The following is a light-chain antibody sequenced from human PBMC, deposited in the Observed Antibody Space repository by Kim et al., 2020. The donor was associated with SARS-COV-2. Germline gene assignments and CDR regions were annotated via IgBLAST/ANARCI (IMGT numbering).Light chain of an antibody. Sequence: RATINCKSSQSVLYSSNNKNYVAWYQQKPGRPPKLLIHWASTREPGVPDRFTGSGSGTDFTLTISSLQAEDVAVYYCQQYYDTLHTFGQGTRLEI. V-gene: IGKV4-1*01. CDR2: WAS. J-gene: IGKJ2*01. CDR3: QQYYDTLHT. CDR1: QSVLYSSNNKNY.